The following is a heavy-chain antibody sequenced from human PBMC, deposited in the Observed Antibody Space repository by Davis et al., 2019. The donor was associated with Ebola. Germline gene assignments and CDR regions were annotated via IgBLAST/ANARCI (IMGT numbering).Heavy chain of an antibody. J-gene: IGHJ6*02. D-gene: IGHD1-26*01. CDR3: ARLRIVGAPGGGMDV. CDR1: GYSFTSYD. V-gene: IGHV1-18*04. CDR2: ISPYNGNT. Sequence: AASVKVSCKASGYSFTSYDIHWVRQAPGQGLEWMGWISPYNGNTNYAQKVQGRVTMTTDTSTSTAYMELRSLRSDDTAVYSCARLRIVGAPGGGMDVWGQGTTVTVSS.